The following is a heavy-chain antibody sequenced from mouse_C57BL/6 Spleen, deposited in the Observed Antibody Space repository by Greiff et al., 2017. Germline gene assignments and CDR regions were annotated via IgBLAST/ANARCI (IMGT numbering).Heavy chain of an antibody. D-gene: IGHD2-10*01. CDR2: ISSGSSTI. J-gene: IGHJ4*01. V-gene: IGHV5-17*01. CDR1: GFTFSDYG. Sequence: DVHLVESGGGLVKPGGSLKLSCAASGFTFSDYGMHWVRQAPEKGLEWVAYISSGSSTIYYADTVKGRFTISRDNAKNTLFLQMTSLRSEDTAMYYSASSYPYYAMDYWGQGTSVTVSS. CDR3: ASSYPYYAMDY.